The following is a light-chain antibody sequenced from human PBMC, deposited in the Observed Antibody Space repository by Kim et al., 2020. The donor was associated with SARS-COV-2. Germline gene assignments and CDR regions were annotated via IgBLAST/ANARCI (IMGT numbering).Light chain of an antibody. CDR3: QSYDSTNQV. CDR1: SGSIASTY. J-gene: IGLJ3*02. V-gene: IGLV6-57*03. CDR2: EDN. Sequence: GTTATISCTRSSGSIASTYVQWYQQRPGSAPTTGIYEDNQRPAGVPDRFSGSIDSSSNSASLTISGLKTEDEADYYCQSYDSTNQVFGGGTKLTVL.